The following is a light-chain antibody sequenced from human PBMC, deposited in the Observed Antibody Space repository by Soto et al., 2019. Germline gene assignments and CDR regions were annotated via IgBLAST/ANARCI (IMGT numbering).Light chain of an antibody. CDR1: QSVSRSY. CDR3: QQYGSSPGT. V-gene: IGKV3-20*01. J-gene: IGKJ1*01. CDR2: GAS. Sequence: EIVLTQSPGTLSLSPGERATLSCRASQSVSRSYLAWYQQKPGQAPRLLIYGASNRATGIPERFSGSGSGTDFTLTISRLEPEDFAMYYCQQYGSSPGTFGQGTKVEIK.